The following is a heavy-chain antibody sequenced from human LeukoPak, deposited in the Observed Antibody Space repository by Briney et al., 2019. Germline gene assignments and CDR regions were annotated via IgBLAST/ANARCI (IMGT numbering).Heavy chain of an antibody. CDR1: GGSISSGDYY. D-gene: IGHD4-11*01. CDR3: AREATTVTPGYFDY. CDR2: IYYSGST. Sequence: SETLSLTCTVSGGSISSGDYYLSWIRQPPGKGLEWIGYIYYSGSTYYNPSLKSRVTISVDTSKNQFSLKLSSVTAADTAVYYCAREATTVTPGYFDYWGQGTLVTVSS. J-gene: IGHJ4*02. V-gene: IGHV4-30-4*08.